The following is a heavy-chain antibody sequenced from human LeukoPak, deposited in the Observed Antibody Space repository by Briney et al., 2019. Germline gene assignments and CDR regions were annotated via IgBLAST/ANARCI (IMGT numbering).Heavy chain of an antibody. CDR3: GRDVVVSGWGNCFDT. CDR2: IRYDASSI. Sequence: GGSLRLSCAASGFTFSSYEMNWVRQLPGKGLEWMAFIRYDASSIFYTDSVKGRFTISRDNTKNTLYLQMNSLGIEDTAVYYCGRDVVVSGWGNCFDTWGQGTLVTVSS. V-gene: IGHV3-30*02. J-gene: IGHJ5*02. D-gene: IGHD6-19*01. CDR1: GFTFSSYE.